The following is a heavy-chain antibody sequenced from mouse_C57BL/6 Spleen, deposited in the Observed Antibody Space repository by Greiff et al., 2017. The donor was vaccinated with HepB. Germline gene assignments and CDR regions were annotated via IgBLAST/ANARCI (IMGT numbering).Heavy chain of an antibody. CDR1: GFSLTSYG. CDR3: ARQGYYGSDYAMDY. CDR2: IWSDGST. J-gene: IGHJ4*01. Sequence: VQRVESGPGLVAPSQSLSITCTVSGFSLTSYGVHWVRQPPGKGLEWLVVIWSDGSTTYNSALKSRLSISKDNSKSQVFLKMNSLQTDDTAMYYCARQGYYGSDYAMDYWGQGTSVTVSS. D-gene: IGHD1-1*01. V-gene: IGHV2-6-1*01.